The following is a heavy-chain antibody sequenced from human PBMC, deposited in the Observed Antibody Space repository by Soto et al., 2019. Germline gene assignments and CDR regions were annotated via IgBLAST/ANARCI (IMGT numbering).Heavy chain of an antibody. CDR1: GGSITSYY. CDR2: IYYSGST. J-gene: IGHJ4*02. D-gene: IGHD6-19*01. CDR3: AKVGSGWTGGTDY. Sequence: QVQLQESGPGLVKPSETLSLTCTVSGGSITSYYWSWIRQPPGKGLEWIGHIYYSGSTNYNPSLKSRVTISVDTSKNQFSLRLSSVTAADTAVYYCAKVGSGWTGGTDYWGQETLVTVSS. V-gene: IGHV4-59*01.